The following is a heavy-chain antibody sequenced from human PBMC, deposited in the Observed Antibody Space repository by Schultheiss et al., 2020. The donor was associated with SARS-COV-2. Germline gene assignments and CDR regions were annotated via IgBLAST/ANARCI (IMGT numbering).Heavy chain of an antibody. CDR2: IYYSGST. J-gene: IGHJ4*02. CDR1: GGSISSSSYY. CDR3: ARGAPGYIDY. V-gene: IGHV4-61*05. Sequence: SETLSLTCTVSGGSISSSSYYWGWIRQPPGKGLEWIGYIYYSGSTNYNPSLKSRVTISVDTSKNQFSLKLSSVTAADTAVYYCARGAPGYIDYWGQGTLVTVSS.